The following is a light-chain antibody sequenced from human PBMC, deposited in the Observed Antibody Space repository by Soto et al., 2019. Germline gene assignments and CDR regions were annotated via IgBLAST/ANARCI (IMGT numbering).Light chain of an antibody. CDR1: SSDVGNYNY. CDR2: ESS. J-gene: IGLJ1*01. Sequence: QSVLTQPASVSGSPGQSITISCTATSSDVGNYNYVSWYQQHPAKAPKRMIFESSNWPSGISSRFSGSKSGTTASLTISGPQAEDEADYYCSSDTSSSNYVFGTGTQVNV. CDR3: SSDTSSSNYV. V-gene: IGLV2-14*01.